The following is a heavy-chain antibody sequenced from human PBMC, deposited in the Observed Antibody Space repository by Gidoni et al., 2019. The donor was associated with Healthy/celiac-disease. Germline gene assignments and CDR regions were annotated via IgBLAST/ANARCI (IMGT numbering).Heavy chain of an antibody. CDR3: ARLFTVTTKFDY. D-gene: IGHD4-17*01. CDR2: INHSGST. Sequence: QVQLQQWGAGLLTPSETLSLTCSVSGGSFSGYYWSWIRQPPGKGLEWIGEINHSGSTNYNPSLKSRVTISVDTSKNQFSLKLSSVTAADTAVYYCARLFTVTTKFDYWGQGTLVTVSS. CDR1: GGSFSGYY. J-gene: IGHJ4*02. V-gene: IGHV4-34*01.